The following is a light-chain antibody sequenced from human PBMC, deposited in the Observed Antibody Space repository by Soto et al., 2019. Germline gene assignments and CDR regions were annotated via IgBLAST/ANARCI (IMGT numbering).Light chain of an antibody. CDR1: QNINNW. CDR3: QQYDTFSHT. V-gene: IGKV1-5*03. CDR2: KAS. Sequence: DIQMTQSPSTLSAFVGDTVTITCRASQNINNWLAWYQQKPGKAPKLLIYKASSLESGVPSKFSGSGSGTEFTLTISGLQPDDFATYYCQQYDTFSHTVGQGTKLEIK. J-gene: IGKJ2*01.